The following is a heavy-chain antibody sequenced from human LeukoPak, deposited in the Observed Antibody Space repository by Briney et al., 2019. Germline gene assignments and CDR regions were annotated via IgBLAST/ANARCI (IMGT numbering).Heavy chain of an antibody. J-gene: IGHJ4*01. D-gene: IGHD1-26*01. Sequence: PSETLSLTCTVSGGSISYYFWSWFRQSPGKGLEWIGNVHYSGTNTYNPSLESRLSMSVDTSKNQFSLTLNSATAADTAVYYCVRQKAVSAVFEYWGQGTLVTVAS. CDR1: GGSISYYF. CDR3: VRQKAVSAVFEY. CDR2: VHYSGTN. V-gene: IGHV4-59*08.